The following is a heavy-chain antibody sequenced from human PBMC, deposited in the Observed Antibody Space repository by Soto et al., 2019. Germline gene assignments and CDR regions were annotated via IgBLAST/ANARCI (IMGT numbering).Heavy chain of an antibody. CDR1: GFTVSSSY. CDR2: IYSGGNT. Sequence: EVQLVESGGGLVQPGGSLRLSCAASGFTVSSSYMSWVRQAPGKGLEWVSLIYSGGNTYYADSVKGRFTISRDTSKNTLYLQMSSVRAEDTALYYCARVDYDSSGYPAAEYFQHWGQGTLLTVSS. D-gene: IGHD3-22*01. CDR3: ARVDYDSSGYPAAEYFQH. V-gene: IGHV3-66*01. J-gene: IGHJ1*01.